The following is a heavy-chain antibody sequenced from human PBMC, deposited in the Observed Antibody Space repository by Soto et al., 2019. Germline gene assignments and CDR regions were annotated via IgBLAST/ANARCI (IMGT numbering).Heavy chain of an antibody. CDR3: ARGYSSSSAAFDY. CDR2: ISYDASNK. V-gene: IGHV3-30-3*01. D-gene: IGHD6-13*01. J-gene: IGHJ4*02. Sequence: GGSLKLSCAASGFTFSSYAMHWVRQAPGKGLEWVALISYDASNKYYTDSVKGRFTISRDNSKNTLYLQMNSLRAEDTAVYYCARGYSSSSAAFDYWGQGALVTVSS. CDR1: GFTFSSYA.